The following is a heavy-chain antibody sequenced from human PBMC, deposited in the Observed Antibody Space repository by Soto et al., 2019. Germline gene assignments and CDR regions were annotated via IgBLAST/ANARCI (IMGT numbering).Heavy chain of an antibody. J-gene: IGHJ4*02. Sequence: QVQLVESGGGVVQPGRSLRLSCITSGFTFSGSGMHWVRQPPGKGLEWLAFIWADGSKQHYADSVKGRFTISRDQSNSTLLRQMYGLTVDDTAMYYCARDWGRTTVTKLASGGQGTLVAVSS. CDR1: GFTFSGSG. D-gene: IGHD4-17*01. CDR3: ARDWGRTTVTKLAS. CDR2: IWADGSKQ. V-gene: IGHV3-33*01.